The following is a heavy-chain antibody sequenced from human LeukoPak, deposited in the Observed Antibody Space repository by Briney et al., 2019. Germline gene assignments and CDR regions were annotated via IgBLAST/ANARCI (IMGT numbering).Heavy chain of an antibody. CDR1: GYSISSGYY. CDR3: ARERAARLLDY. J-gene: IGHJ4*02. CDR2: TYHSGST. V-gene: IGHV4-38-2*02. Sequence: PSETLSLTCAVSGYSISSGYYWGWIRQPPGKGLEWIGSTYHSGSTNYNPSLKSRVTISVDTSKNQFSLKLSSVTAADTAVYYCARERAARLLDYWGQGTLVTVSS. D-gene: IGHD6-6*01.